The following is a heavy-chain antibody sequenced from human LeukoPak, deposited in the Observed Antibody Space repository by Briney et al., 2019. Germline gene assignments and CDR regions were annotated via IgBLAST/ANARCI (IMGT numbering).Heavy chain of an antibody. V-gene: IGHV4-59*01. CDR3: ATNSGGYREAPLNY. J-gene: IGHJ4*02. CDR1: GFSISSYY. D-gene: IGHD5-12*01. Sequence: PSETLSLTCTVSGFSISSYYWTWIRQPPGKGLECIGYIYYSGSTSYNPSLKTRVTISLDTSKNQCSLKLTSVTAADTAVYYCATNSGGYREAPLNYWGQGTLVTVSS. CDR2: IYYSGST.